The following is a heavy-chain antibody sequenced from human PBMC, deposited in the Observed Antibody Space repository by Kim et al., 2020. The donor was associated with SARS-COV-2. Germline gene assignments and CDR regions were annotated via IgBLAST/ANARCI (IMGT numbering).Heavy chain of an antibody. D-gene: IGHD2-15*01. CDR3: TRGRSGDSPRFY. J-gene: IGHJ4*02. V-gene: IGHV3-30-3*01. Sequence: GGSLRLSCVASGFTFSDFAMHWVRQAPGKGLEWVSLISYDGNNMYYADSVRGRFTISRDSSKNTLYLQMNSLRAEDTAIYYCTRGRSGDSPRFYWGQGTLVTVSS. CDR1: GFTFSDFA. CDR2: ISYDGNNM.